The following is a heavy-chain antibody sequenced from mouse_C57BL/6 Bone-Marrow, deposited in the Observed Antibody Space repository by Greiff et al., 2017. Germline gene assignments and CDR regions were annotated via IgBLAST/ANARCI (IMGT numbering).Heavy chain of an antibody. J-gene: IGHJ4*01. D-gene: IGHD2-1*01. CDR2: ITSEGGST. V-gene: IGHV5-2*01. CDR1: EYEFPSHD. CDR3: ARLDGNYMTDYAMDY. Sequence: EVKLVESGGGLVQPGESLKLSCESNEYEFPSHDMSWVRKTPEKRLELVAAITSEGGSTYYPDTLERRFIISRDNTKKTLYLQMSSQSSEDTALYYCARLDGNYMTDYAMDYWGQGTSVTVSS.